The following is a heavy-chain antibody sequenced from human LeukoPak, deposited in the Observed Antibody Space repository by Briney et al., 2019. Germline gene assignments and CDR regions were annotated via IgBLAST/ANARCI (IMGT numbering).Heavy chain of an antibody. J-gene: IGHJ4*02. CDR3: AKKTPGNYPYDY. Sequence: GESLRLSCAASGFTFAISAMNWVRQAPGKGLEWVSASGNAGDTYYADSVKGRFTISRENSKKMLFLQMTSLRAEDTAVYYCAKKTPGNYPYDYWGQGTLVTVSP. CDR1: GFTFAISA. CDR2: SGNAGDT. V-gene: IGHV3-23*01. D-gene: IGHD3-22*01.